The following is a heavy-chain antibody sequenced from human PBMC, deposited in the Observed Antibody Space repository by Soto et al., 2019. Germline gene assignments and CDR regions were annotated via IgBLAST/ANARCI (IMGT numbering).Heavy chain of an antibody. CDR1: GYSFTSYW. V-gene: IGHV5-51*01. Sequence: GESLKISCKGSGYSFTSYWIGCVRQMPGKGLEWMGIIYPGDSDTRYSPSFQGQVTISADKSISTAYLQWSSLKASDTAMYYCARPLDHYDSSGYRDYWGQGTLVTVSS. J-gene: IGHJ4*02. D-gene: IGHD3-22*01. CDR3: ARPLDHYDSSGYRDY. CDR2: IYPGDSDT.